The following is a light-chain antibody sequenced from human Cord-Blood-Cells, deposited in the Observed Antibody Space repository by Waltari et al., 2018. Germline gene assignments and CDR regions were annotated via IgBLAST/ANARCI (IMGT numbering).Light chain of an antibody. J-gene: IGLJ1*01. CDR1: SSDGGGYHY. CDR3: CSYAGSYTYV. CDR2: DVS. V-gene: IGLV2-11*01. Sequence: QSALTQPRSVSGSPGQSVTISCTGTSSDGGGYHYVSWYQQHPGKAPKLMIYDVSKRPSGVPDRFSGSKSGNTASLTISGLQAEDEADYYCCSYAGSYTYVFGTGTKVTVL.